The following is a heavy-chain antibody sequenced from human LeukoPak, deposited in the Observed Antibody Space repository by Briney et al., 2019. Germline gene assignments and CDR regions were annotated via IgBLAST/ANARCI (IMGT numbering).Heavy chain of an antibody. V-gene: IGHV3-20*04. D-gene: IGHD6-19*01. CDR2: INWNGGST. Sequence: GGSLRLSCAASGFTFDDYGMSWVRQAPGKGLEWVSGINWNGGSTGYADSLKGRFTISRDNAKNSLYLQMNSLRAEDTALYYCARSPVADYYYYYYMDVWGKGTTVTVSS. J-gene: IGHJ6*03. CDR3: ARSPVADYYYYYYMDV. CDR1: GFTFDDYG.